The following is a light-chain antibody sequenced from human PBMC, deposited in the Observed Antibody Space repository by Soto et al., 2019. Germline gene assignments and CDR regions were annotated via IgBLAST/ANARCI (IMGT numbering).Light chain of an antibody. Sequence: DIQLTQSPSFLSASVGDRVTITCRASQGSSSYLAWYQQKPGTAPKLLIFAASTLQNGVPSRISGSGSGTDFTLTISSLQPEDFVAYFYLQLNSYSPYTFGPGTKLDIK. CDR1: QGSSSY. J-gene: IGKJ3*01. CDR2: AAS. V-gene: IGKV1-9*01. CDR3: LQLNSYSPYT.